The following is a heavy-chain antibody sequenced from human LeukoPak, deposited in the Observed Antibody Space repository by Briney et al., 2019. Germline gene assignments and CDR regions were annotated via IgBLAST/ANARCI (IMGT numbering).Heavy chain of an antibody. CDR3: ARFNLAYYYFYGMDV. CDR2: MNPNSGNT. Sequence: ASVKVSCKASGYSFTSYDINWVRQATGQGLEWMGWMNPNSGNTGYAQKFQGRVTMTRNTSISTAYMELSSLRSEDTAVYYCARFNLAYYYFYGMDVWGQGTTVTVSS. J-gene: IGHJ6*02. CDR1: GYSFTSYD. V-gene: IGHV1-8*01.